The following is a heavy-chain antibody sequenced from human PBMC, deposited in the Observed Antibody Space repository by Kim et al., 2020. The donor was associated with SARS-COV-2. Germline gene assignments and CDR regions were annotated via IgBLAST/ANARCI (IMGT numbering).Heavy chain of an antibody. CDR3: ASTFEAADNWFDP. V-gene: IGHV4-31*03. CDR1: GGSISSGGYY. Sequence: SETLSLTCTVSGGSISSGGYYWSWIRQHPGKGLEWIGYIYYSGSTYYNPSLKSRVTISVDTSKNQFSLKLSSVTAADTAVYYCASTFEAADNWFDPWGQGTLVTVSS. J-gene: IGHJ5*02. CDR2: IYYSGST. D-gene: IGHD6-13*01.